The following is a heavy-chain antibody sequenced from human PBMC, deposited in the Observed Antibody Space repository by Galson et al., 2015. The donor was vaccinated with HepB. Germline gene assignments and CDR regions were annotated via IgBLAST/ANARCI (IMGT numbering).Heavy chain of an antibody. CDR3: ARDQYYDTSGSQGYDY. J-gene: IGHJ4*02. CDR2: TYYRSNWYN. CDR1: GDSVSSNSAA. Sequence: CAISGDSVSSNSAAWNWIRQSPSRGLEWLGRTYYRSNWYNDYAVPVKSRMTINPDTSKNQFSLQLNSVTPEDTAVYYCARDQYYDTSGSQGYDYWGQGTLVTVSS. D-gene: IGHD3-22*01. V-gene: IGHV6-1*01.